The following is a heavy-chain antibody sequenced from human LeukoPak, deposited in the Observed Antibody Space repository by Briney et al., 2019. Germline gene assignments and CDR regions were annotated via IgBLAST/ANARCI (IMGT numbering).Heavy chain of an antibody. CDR2: INSDGSST. V-gene: IGHV3-74*01. Sequence: GGSLRLSCAASGFTFSSYWMHWVRQAPGKGLVWVSRINSDGSSTSYADSVKGRFTISRDNAKNTLYLQMNSLGAEDTAVYYCARIIVGATPDSSIYWGQGTLVTVSS. CDR3: ARIIVGATPDSSIY. J-gene: IGHJ4*02. CDR1: GFTFSSYW. D-gene: IGHD1-26*01.